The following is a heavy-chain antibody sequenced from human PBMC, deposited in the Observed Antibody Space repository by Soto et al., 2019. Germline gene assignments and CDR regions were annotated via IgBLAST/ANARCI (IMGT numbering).Heavy chain of an antibody. CDR3: ARDLGYYDSSGRRSAFDI. Sequence: EVQLVESGGGLVKPGGSLRLSCAASVFAFSSYSMNWVRQAPGKGLEWVSSISSSSSYIYYADSVKGRFTISRDNAKNSLYLQMNSLRAEATAVYYCARDLGYYDSSGRRSAFDIWGQGTMVTVSS. J-gene: IGHJ3*02. CDR2: ISSSSSYI. CDR1: VFAFSSYS. D-gene: IGHD3-22*01. V-gene: IGHV3-21*01.